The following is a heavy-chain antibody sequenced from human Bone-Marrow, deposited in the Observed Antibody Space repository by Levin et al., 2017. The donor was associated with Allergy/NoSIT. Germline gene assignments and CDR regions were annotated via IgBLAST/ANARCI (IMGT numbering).Heavy chain of an antibody. Sequence: PSQTLSLTCTVFGDSIRSYSWSWIRQPPGKGLEWIGYISYRGSINYNPSLRSRVSISMDTSKNQFSLNLSSVTAADTALYYCARNMLVQPAATRGFGFDIWGQGTRVPVSS. V-gene: IGHV4-59*01. J-gene: IGHJ3*02. CDR3: ARNMLVQPAATRGFGFDI. CDR2: ISYRGSI. D-gene: IGHD6-25*01. CDR1: GDSIRSYS.